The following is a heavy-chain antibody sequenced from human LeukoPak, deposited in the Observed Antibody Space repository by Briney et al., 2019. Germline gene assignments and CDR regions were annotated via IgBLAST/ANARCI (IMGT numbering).Heavy chain of an antibody. V-gene: IGHV4-31*03. CDR1: GGSISSGGYY. Sequence: SETLSLTCTVSGGSISSGGYYWSWIRQHPGKGLEWIGYIYYSGSTYYNPSLKSRVTISVDTSKNQFSLKLSSVTAADTAVYYCARGPGWEWLVQDQDWYFDLWGRGTLVTVSS. CDR2: IYYSGST. CDR3: ARGPGWEWLVQDQDWYFDL. J-gene: IGHJ2*01. D-gene: IGHD6-19*01.